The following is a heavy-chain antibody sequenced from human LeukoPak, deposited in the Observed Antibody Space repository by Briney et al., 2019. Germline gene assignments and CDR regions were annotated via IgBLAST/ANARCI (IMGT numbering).Heavy chain of an antibody. CDR3: AKSAYYDASGYYREYYFDY. V-gene: IGHV3-23*01. Sequence: GGSLRLSCAASGFSFSSYAMSWVRQAPGKGLEWVSSISGSGGSTHYADSVKGRFTISRDKTKNTLYLQMNSLRAEDTAVYYCAKSAYYDASGYYREYYFDYWGQGTLVTVSS. J-gene: IGHJ4*02. CDR2: ISGSGGST. D-gene: IGHD3-22*01. CDR1: GFSFSSYA.